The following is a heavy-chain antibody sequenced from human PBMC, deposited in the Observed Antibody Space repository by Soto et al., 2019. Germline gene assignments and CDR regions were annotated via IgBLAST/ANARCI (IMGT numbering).Heavy chain of an antibody. CDR1: GYSFTSYW. J-gene: IGHJ6*02. CDR3: ARLQRDGMDV. Sequence: PGESLKISCNGSGYSFTSYWIAWVRQMPGKGLEWMGIIYPGDSDTRYSSSFQGQVTISADKSFNTAYLQWSSLKASDTAMYYCARLQRDGMDVWGQGTTVTVSS. V-gene: IGHV5-51*01. D-gene: IGHD6-25*01. CDR2: IYPGDSDT.